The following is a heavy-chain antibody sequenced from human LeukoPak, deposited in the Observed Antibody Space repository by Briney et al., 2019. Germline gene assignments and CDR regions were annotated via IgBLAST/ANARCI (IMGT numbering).Heavy chain of an antibody. Sequence: QPGRSLRLSCAASGFTFSSYGMHWVRQAPGKGLEWVAVISYDGSNKYYADSVKGRFTISRDNSKNTLYLQMSSLRAEDTAVYYCAKDVGHIVVVIANYFDYWGQGTLVTVSS. D-gene: IGHD2-21*01. CDR1: GFTFSSYG. CDR2: ISYDGSNK. V-gene: IGHV3-30*18. J-gene: IGHJ4*02. CDR3: AKDVGHIVVVIANYFDY.